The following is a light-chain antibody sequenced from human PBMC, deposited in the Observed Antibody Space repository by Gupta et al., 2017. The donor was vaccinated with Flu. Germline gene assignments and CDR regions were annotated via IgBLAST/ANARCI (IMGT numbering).Light chain of an antibody. V-gene: IGKV3-20*01. Sequence: EIVLTQSPGTLSLSPGERATLSCRASQSVTSSDLAWYQQKPGQAPRLLIFAASSRATGIPDRFSGSGSATDFTLTISRLKPEDFAVYYCQQYGSSPRSFGQGTRLDIE. CDR2: AAS. CDR1: QSVTSSD. J-gene: IGKJ5*01. CDR3: QQYGSSPRS.